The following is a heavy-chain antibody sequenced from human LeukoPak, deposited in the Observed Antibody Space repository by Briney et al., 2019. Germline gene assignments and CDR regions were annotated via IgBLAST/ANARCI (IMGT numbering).Heavy chain of an antibody. CDR2: IIPFLDMA. CDR3: GKDQGGSLDGSGWSVH. Sequence: ASVKVSCKASGGTLSSYGFNWVRQAPGQGLEWMGRIIPFLDMAIYAQKFQGRVTITADRSTTTVYMELSSLRSEDTAVYYCGKDQGGSLDGSGWSVHWGQGTLVTVSS. V-gene: IGHV1-69*04. CDR1: GGTLSSYG. D-gene: IGHD6-19*01. J-gene: IGHJ1*01.